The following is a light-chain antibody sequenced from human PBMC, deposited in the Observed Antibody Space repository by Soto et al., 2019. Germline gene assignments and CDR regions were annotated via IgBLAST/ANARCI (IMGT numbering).Light chain of an antibody. CDR3: QQRSNWPPIT. Sequence: EIVMTQSPATLSVSAGEGATLSCRASQSVSSYLSCYQQKPGQAPRLLIYDASNRATGIPARFSGSGSGTDFTLTISSLEPEDFAVYYCQQRSNWPPITFGQGTRLEI. CDR2: DAS. J-gene: IGKJ5*01. CDR1: QSVSSY. V-gene: IGKV3-11*01.